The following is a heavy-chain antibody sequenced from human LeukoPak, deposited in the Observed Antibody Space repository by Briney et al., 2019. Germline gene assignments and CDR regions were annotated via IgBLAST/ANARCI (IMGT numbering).Heavy chain of an antibody. CDR3: ARGPIWGPYCSSTSCYDFDY. Sequence: GASVKVSCKASGYTFTGYYMHWVRQAPGQGLEWMGWINPNSGGTNYAQKFQGRVTMTRDTSTSTAYMELSRLRSDDTAVYYCARGPIWGPYCSSTSCYDFDYWGQGTLVTVSS. CDR2: INPNSGGT. CDR1: GYTFTGYY. D-gene: IGHD2-2*01. V-gene: IGHV1-2*02. J-gene: IGHJ4*02.